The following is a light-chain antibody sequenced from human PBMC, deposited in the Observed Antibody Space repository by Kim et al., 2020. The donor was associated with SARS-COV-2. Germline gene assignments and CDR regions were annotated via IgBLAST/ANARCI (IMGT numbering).Light chain of an antibody. CDR2: DVS. J-gene: IGLJ2*01. CDR1: SSDVGDSNY. Sequence: PGQSVPISCTPTSSDVGDSNYVSWYQHHPGKAPKVMIYDVSKRPSGVPDRFSGSKSGNTASLTISGLQAEDEADYYCCSNTGNYVVFGGGTQLTVL. CDR3: CSNTGNYVV. V-gene: IGLV2-11*01.